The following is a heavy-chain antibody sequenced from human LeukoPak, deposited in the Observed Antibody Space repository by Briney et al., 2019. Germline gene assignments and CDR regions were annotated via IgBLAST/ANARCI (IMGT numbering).Heavy chain of an antibody. J-gene: IGHJ5*02. CDR2: ISSSGSTI. V-gene: IGHV3-48*03. D-gene: IGHD3-9*01. Sequence: GGSLRLSCAASGFTFSCYEMNWVRQAPGKGLEWVSYISSSGSTIYYADSVKGRFTISRDNAKNSLYLQMNSLRAEDTAVYYCARQYYDILTGINWFDPWGQGTLVTVSS. CDR1: GFTFSCYE. CDR3: ARQYYDILTGINWFDP.